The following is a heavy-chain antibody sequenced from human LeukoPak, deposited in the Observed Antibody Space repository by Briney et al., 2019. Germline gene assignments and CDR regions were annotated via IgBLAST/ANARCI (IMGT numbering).Heavy chain of an antibody. D-gene: IGHD2-15*01. CDR3: ARDYCSGGSCYYY. CDR2: INSDESTT. J-gene: IGHJ4*02. Sequence: GGSLRLSCAASGFTFSPYWMHWVRQAPGRGLVWVARINSDESTTGYADSVKGRFTISRGNAKNTLYLQMNSLRVEDTAVYYCARDYCSGGSCYYYWGQGTLVTVSS. CDR1: GFTFSPYW. V-gene: IGHV3-74*01.